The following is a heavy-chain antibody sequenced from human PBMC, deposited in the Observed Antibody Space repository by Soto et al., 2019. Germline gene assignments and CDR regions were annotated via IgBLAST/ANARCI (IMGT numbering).Heavy chain of an antibody. V-gene: IGHV3-30*18. CDR1: GFTFSSYG. J-gene: IGHJ3*02. Sequence: QVQLVESGGGVVQPGRSLRLSCAASGFTFSSYGMHWVRQAPGKGLEWVAVISYDGSNKYYADSVKGRFTISRDNSKKTLYLQMNSLRAEDTAVYYCAKFGPLGGKFDLKYPHDAFDIWGQGTMVTVSS. CDR2: ISYDGSNK. CDR3: AKFGPLGGKFDLKYPHDAFDI. D-gene: IGHD2-2*01.